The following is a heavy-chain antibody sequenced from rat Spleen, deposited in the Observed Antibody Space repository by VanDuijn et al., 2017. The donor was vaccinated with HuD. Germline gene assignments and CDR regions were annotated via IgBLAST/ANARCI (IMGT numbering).Heavy chain of an antibody. CDR2: ISPSGGST. CDR1: GFTFSNYG. Sequence: EVQLVESGGGLVQPGRSLKLSCVASGFTFSNYGMHWVRQAPTKGLEWFASISPSGGSTYYRASVKGRFTISRDNAKSTLYLQMDSLRSEDTATYYCVKDRDGGYAMDAWGQGASVTVSS. V-gene: IGHV5-19*01. CDR3: VKDRDGGYAMDA. J-gene: IGHJ4*01. D-gene: IGHD1-11*01.